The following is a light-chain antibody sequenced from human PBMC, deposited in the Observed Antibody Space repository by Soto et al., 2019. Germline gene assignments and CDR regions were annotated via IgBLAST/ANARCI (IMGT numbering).Light chain of an antibody. J-gene: IGKJ2*01. V-gene: IGKV3-20*01. CDR3: QQYGRSPNT. CDR1: QSVSSSY. CDR2: GAS. Sequence: EIVLTQPPGTLSLSPGERATLSCRASQSVSSSYLAWYQQKPGQAPRLLISGASNRATGIPDRFSGSGSGTDFTLTISRLEPEDFAVYYCQQYGRSPNTFGQGTKLEIK.